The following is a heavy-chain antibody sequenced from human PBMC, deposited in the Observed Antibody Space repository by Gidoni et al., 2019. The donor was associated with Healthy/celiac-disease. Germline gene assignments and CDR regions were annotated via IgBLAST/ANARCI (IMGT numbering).Heavy chain of an antibody. J-gene: IGHJ5*02. CDR3: AREVEWEPPKNWFDP. Sequence: QVQLQESGPGLVKPSETLSLTCTVSGGSISSYYWTWIRQPPGMGLEWIGYIYYNGSTNYNPSLKSRVTISVDTVKKQFSLKLRSVTAADTAVYYCAREVEWEPPKNWFDPWGQGTLVTVSS. V-gene: IGHV4-59*01. D-gene: IGHD1-26*01. CDR2: IYYNGST. CDR1: GGSISSYY.